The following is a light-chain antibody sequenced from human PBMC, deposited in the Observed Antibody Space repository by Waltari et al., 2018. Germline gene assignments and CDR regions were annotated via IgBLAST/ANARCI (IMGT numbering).Light chain of an antibody. J-gene: IGLJ3*02. Sequence: QSALTQPRSVSGSPGQSVTISCTGAGSDVGGYNFVSWYQHHPGKAPKLLLYDINKRPSGVPDRFSGSKSGNTASLTISGLQAEDEADYRCCSYVGPPTYWVFGGGTKLTVL. CDR2: DIN. CDR3: CSYVGPPTYWV. CDR1: GSDVGGYNF. V-gene: IGLV2-11*01.